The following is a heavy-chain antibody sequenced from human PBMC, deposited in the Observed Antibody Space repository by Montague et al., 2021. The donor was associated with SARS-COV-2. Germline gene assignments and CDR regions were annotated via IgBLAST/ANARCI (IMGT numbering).Heavy chain of an antibody. CDR2: IYYSGST. CDR3: ARGRQHFNMIVVVMTGGEYYFDY. V-gene: IGHV4-39*02. CDR1: GGSIRRSDYY. D-gene: IGHD3-22*01. J-gene: IGHJ4*02. Sequence: SETLSLTCTVSGGSIRRSDYYWGWIRQPPGKGLEWIGSIYYSGSTYNNPSLNSRITMSVDTSKNQFSLSLSSVTAADTAVYYCARGRQHFNMIVVVMTGGEYYFDYWAQGTLVTVSS.